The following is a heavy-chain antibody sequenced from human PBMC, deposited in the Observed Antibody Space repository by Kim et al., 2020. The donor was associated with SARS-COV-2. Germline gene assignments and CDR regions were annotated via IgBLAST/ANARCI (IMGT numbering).Heavy chain of an antibody. D-gene: IGHD6-13*01. J-gene: IGHJ4*02. CDR2: IDHSGTI. Sequence: SETLSLTCAVYGGSFSGYYWSWIRQPPGKGLEWIGEIDHSGTINYNPSLKSRVTISVDTSKNQFSLKLSSVTAADTAVYYCARGRKAAAGYWGQGTRVTV. V-gene: IGHV4-34*01. CDR3: ARGRKAAAGY. CDR1: GGSFSGYY.